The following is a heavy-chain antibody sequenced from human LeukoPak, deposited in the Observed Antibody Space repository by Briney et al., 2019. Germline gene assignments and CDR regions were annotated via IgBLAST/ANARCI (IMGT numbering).Heavy chain of an antibody. J-gene: IGHJ3*01. CDR1: GYSISSGYY. Sequence: SETLSLTCAVSGYSISSGYYCGWIRQPPGKGVEWIGSIYHSGSTYYNPSLKSRVTISVDTPKNQFSLKLSSVAAAATAVSYCARTRMSGAGASDFSGHGTMVTVSS. CDR3: ARTRMSGAGASDF. V-gene: IGHV4-38-2*01. CDR2: IYHSGST. D-gene: IGHD1-26*01.